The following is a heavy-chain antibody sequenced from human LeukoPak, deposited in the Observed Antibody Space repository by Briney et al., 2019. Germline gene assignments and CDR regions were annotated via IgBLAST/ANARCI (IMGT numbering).Heavy chain of an antibody. CDR2: ISYDGSNK. CDR1: GFTFSSYA. V-gene: IGHV3-30*04. D-gene: IGHD5-18*01. CDR3: ARDPDTAMALYYFDY. Sequence: SLRLSCAASGFTFSSYAMHWVRQAPGKGLEWVAVISYDGSNKYYADSVKGRFTISRDNSKNTLYLQMNSLRAEDTAVYYCARDPDTAMALYYFDYWGQGTLVTVSS. J-gene: IGHJ4*02.